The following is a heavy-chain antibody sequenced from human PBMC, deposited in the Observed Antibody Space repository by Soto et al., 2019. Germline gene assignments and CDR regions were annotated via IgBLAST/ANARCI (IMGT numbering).Heavy chain of an antibody. CDR3: ARDRAAAGEDYYYYYGMDV. Sequence: SVKVSCKASGGTFSSYTISWVRQAPGQGLEWMGRIIPILGIANYAQKFQGRVTITADKSTSTAYMELSSLRAEDTAVYYCARDRAAAGEDYYYYYGMDVWGQGTTVTVSS. J-gene: IGHJ6*02. D-gene: IGHD6-13*01. CDR2: IIPILGIA. V-gene: IGHV1-69*04. CDR1: GGTFSSYT.